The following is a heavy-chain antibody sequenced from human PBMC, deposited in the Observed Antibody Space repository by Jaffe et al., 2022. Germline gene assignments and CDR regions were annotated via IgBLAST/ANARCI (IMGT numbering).Heavy chain of an antibody. V-gene: IGHV4-38-2*01. D-gene: IGHD5-12*01. J-gene: IGHJ4*02. CDR2: IYHSGST. CDR1: GYSISSGYY. CDR3: ARVDGYDYYFDY. Sequence: QVQLQESGPGLVKPSETLSLTCAVSGYSISSGYYWGWIRQPPGKGLEWIGSIYHSGSTYYNPSLKSRVTISVDTSKNQFSLKLSSVTAADTAVYYCARVDGYDYYFDYWGQGTLVTVSS.